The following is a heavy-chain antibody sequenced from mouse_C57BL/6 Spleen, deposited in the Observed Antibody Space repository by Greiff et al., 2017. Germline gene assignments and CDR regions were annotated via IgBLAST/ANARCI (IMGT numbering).Heavy chain of an antibody. CDR1: GYAFSSYW. J-gene: IGHJ2*01. V-gene: IGHV1-80*01. D-gene: IGHD1-1*01. CDR3: ARGGSSPYYFDD. CDR2: IYPGDGDT. Sequence: QVHVKQSGAELVKPGASVKISCKASGYAFSSYWMNWVKQRPGKGLEWIGQIYPGDGDTNYNGKFKGKATLTADKSSSTAYMQLSSLTSEDSAVYFCARGGSSPYYFDDWGQGTTLTVSS.